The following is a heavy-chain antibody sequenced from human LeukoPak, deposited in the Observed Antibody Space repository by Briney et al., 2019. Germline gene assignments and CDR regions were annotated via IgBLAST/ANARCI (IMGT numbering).Heavy chain of an antibody. CDR1: GYSISHGYY. CDR3: ARWVSSNRNWFDP. D-gene: IGHD6-13*01. V-gene: IGHV4-38-2*01. CDR2: VYHTGNA. Sequence: SETLSLTCAVSGYSISHGYYWGWVRQPPGNGLEWIGVVYHTGNAYYNPSLKSRVTTSVDTSNNQFSLRVTSVTAADTAVYYCARWVSSNRNWFDPWGQGTLVIVSS. J-gene: IGHJ5*02.